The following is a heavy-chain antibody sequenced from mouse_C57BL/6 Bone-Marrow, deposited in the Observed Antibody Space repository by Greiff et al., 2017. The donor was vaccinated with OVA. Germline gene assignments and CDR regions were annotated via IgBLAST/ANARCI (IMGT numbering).Heavy chain of an antibody. Sequence: QVQLQQPGAELVRPGSSVKLSCKASGYTFTSYWMHWVKQRPIQGLEWIGNIDPSDSETHYNQKFKDKATLTVDKSSSTAYMQLSSLTSEDSAVYYCARLGDYDGKGYAMDYWGQGTSVTVSS. J-gene: IGHJ4*01. D-gene: IGHD2-4*01. CDR1: GYTFTSYW. V-gene: IGHV1-52*01. CDR2: IDPSDSET. CDR3: ARLGDYDGKGYAMDY.